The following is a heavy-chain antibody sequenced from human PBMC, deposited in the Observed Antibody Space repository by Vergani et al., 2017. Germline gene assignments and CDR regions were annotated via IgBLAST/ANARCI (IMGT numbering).Heavy chain of an antibody. D-gene: IGHD3-22*01. CDR3: ARGYYDSSGYDPTDY. CDR2: IYYSGST. Sequence: QLQLQESGPGLAKPSETLSLTCTVPGGSISSSSYYWGWIRQPPGKGLEWIGSIYYSGSTYYNPSLKGRVTISVVTSKNQFSLKLSAVTAADTAVYYCARGYYDSSGYDPTDYWGQGTLVSVSS. J-gene: IGHJ4*02. V-gene: IGHV4-39*07. CDR1: GGSISSSSYY.